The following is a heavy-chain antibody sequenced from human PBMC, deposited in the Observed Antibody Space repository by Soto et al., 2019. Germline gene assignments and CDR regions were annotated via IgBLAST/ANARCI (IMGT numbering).Heavy chain of an antibody. CDR3: ARGPIKWFGGYYYYYVRDG. CDR1: GGSFIGYY. V-gene: IGHV4-39*01. D-gene: IGHD3-10*01. J-gene: IGHJ6*02. Sequence: TLSLTCAVYGGSFIGYYWGWIRPPPGKGLDWIGSIYYSGSTYYNPSLKSRVTISVDTSKNQFSLKLSSVTAADTAVYYCARGPIKWFGGYYYYYVRDGWGQGTTVTVS. CDR2: IYYSGST.